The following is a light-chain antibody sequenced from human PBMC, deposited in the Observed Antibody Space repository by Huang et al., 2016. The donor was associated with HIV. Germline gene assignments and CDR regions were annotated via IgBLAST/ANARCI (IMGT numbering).Light chain of an antibody. CDR1: RSVSSNY. J-gene: IGKJ2*01. CDR3: QQYGTSPYT. CDR2: DAS. Sequence: EIVLTQSPVTLSLSPGERATLSCGASRSVSSNYVAWYQQKPGLAPRLLIYDASIRATGIPDRVSGSGSGTDFSLTISKLEPQDFAVYYCQQYGTSPYTFGQGTKLEMK. V-gene: IGKV3D-20*01.